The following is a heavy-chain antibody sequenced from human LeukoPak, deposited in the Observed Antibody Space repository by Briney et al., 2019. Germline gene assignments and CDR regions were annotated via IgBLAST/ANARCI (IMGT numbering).Heavy chain of an antibody. V-gene: IGHV3-21*01. CDR3: ASSTPRKYCSGGSCYLTDY. D-gene: IGHD2-15*01. Sequence: GGSLRLSCAASGFTFSSYAMSWVRQAPGKGLEWVSSISSSSSYIYYADSVKGRFTISRDNAKNSLYLQMNSLRAEDTAVYYCASSTPRKYCSGGSCYLTDYWGQGTLVTVSS. CDR2: ISSSSSYI. J-gene: IGHJ4*02. CDR1: GFTFSSYA.